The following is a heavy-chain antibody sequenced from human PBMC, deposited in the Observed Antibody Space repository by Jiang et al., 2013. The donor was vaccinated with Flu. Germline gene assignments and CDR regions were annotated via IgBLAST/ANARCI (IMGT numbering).Heavy chain of an antibody. CDR2: INPNSGGT. V-gene: IGHV1-2*02. CDR3: ARGSPMIVVVTHNWFDP. Sequence: GAEVKKPGASVKVSCKASGYTFTGYYMHWVRQAPGQGLEWMGWINPNSGGTNYAQKFQGRVTMTRDTSISTAYMELSRLRSDDTAVYYCARGSPMIVVVTHNWFDPWGQGTLVTVSS. J-gene: IGHJ5*02. D-gene: IGHD3-22*01. CDR1: GYTFTGYY.